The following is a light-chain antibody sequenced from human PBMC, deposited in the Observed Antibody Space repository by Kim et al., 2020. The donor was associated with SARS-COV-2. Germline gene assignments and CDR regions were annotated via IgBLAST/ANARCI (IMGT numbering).Light chain of an antibody. J-gene: IGLJ2*01. CDR2: EVS. CDR1: SSDVGGYNY. CDR3: RSYAGSNNFDVV. Sequence: QSVLTQPPSASGSPGQSVTISCTGTSSDVGGYNYVSWYQQHPGKAPKLMIYEVSKRPSGVPDRFSGSKSGNTASLTVSGLQAEDEADYYCRSYAGSNNFDVVFGGGTKVTVL. V-gene: IGLV2-8*01.